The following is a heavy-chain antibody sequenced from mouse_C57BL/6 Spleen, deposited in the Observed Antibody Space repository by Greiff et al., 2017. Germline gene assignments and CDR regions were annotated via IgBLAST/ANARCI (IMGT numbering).Heavy chain of an antibody. D-gene: IGHD1-1*01. Sequence: QVQLQQSGPELVKPGASVKISCKASGYAFSSSWMNWVKQRPGKGLEWIGRIYPGDGDTNYNGKFKGKATLTADKSSSTAYMQLSSLTSEDSAVYFCARPPGDYSDCFAYWRQGTLVTVSA. J-gene: IGHJ3*01. CDR3: ARPPGDYSDCFAY. CDR1: GYAFSSSW. V-gene: IGHV1-82*01. CDR2: IYPGDGDT.